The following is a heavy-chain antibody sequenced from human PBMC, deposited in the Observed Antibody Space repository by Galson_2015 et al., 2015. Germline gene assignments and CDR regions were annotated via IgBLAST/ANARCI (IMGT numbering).Heavy chain of an antibody. V-gene: IGHV1-58*01. CDR2: IVVGSGTK. CDR1: GFTFTSSA. J-gene: IGHJ5*02. Sequence: SVKVSCQASGFTFTSSAVQWVRQARGQRLEWVGWIVVGSGTKDYAQKVQERFTITRDISTSTANMELSSLRTEVSAVYYCAADGIARQLVSGSWGQGTLVPVSS. D-gene: IGHD6-13*01. CDR3: AADGIARQLVSGS.